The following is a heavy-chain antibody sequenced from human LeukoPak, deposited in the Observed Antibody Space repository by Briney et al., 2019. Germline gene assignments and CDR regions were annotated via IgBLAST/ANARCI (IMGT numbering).Heavy chain of an antibody. J-gene: IGHJ4*02. Sequence: EASVKVSCKASGYTFTSYYMHWVRQAPGKGLEWMGIINPSGGSTSYAQKFQGRVTMTRDMSTSTVYMELSSLRSEDTAVYYCARGGIAAPIDYWGQGTLVTVSS. CDR3: ARGGIAAPIDY. CDR1: GYTFTSYY. V-gene: IGHV1-46*01. CDR2: INPSGGST. D-gene: IGHD6-13*01.